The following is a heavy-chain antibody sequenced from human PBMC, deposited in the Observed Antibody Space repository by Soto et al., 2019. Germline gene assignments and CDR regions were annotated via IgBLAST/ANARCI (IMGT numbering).Heavy chain of an antibody. D-gene: IGHD2-8*01. CDR3: ARGMVYAYDYWYFDL. CDR2: INSDGSST. Sequence: EVQLVESGGGLVQPGGSLRLSCAASGFTFSSYWMHWVRQAPGKGLVWVSRINSDGSSTSYADSVKGRFTISRDNAKNTLYLQMNSLRAEDTAVYYCARGMVYAYDYWYFDLWGRGTLVTVSS. CDR1: GFTFSSYW. J-gene: IGHJ2*01. V-gene: IGHV3-74*01.